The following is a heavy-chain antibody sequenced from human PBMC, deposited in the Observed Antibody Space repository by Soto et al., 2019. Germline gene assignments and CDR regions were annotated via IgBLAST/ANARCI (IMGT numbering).Heavy chain of an antibody. CDR2: IYWNDDK. V-gene: IGHV2-5*01. J-gene: IGHJ4*02. Sequence: QITLKESGPTLVKPTQTLTLTCTFSGFSLSTSGVGVGWIRQPPGKALEWLALIYWNDDKRYRPSLKSRLTIAKDTSKNQVVLNMTTMDPVDTATFFCALRPRYSNYVDYWGQGTLVTVSS. CDR1: GFSLSTSGVG. CDR3: ALRPRYSNYVDY. D-gene: IGHD4-4*01.